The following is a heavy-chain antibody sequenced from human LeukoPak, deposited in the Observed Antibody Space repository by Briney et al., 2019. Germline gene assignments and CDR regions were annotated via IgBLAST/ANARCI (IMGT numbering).Heavy chain of an antibody. CDR3: ARAGWGSGSYYNNQRVKAHWFDP. CDR1: GGSFSGYY. CDR2: INHSGST. Sequence: SETLSLTCAVYGGSFSGYYWSWIRQPPGKGLEWIGEINHSGSTNYNPSLKSRVTISVDTSKNQFSLKLSSVTAADTAVYYCARAGWGSGSYYNNQRVKAHWFDPWGQGTLVTVSS. J-gene: IGHJ5*02. D-gene: IGHD3-10*01. V-gene: IGHV4-34*01.